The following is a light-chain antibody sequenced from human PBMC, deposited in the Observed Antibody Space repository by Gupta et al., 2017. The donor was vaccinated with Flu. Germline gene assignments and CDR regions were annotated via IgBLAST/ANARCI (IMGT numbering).Light chain of an antibody. CDR1: QSVSNN. CDR2: GAS. J-gene: IGKJ4*01. CDR3: QQYNNWPPLT. Sequence: EIVMTQSPATLSVSPGERATLSCRASQSVSNNLAWYQQRPGQAPRLLIYGASTRATGIPARFSGSGNGKEFTLTISRRQSEDFAVYYCQQYNNWPPLTFGGGTKVEIK. V-gene: IGKV3-15*01.